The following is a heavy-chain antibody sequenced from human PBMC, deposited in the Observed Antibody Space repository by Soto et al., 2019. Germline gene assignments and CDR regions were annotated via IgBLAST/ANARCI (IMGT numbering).Heavy chain of an antibody. D-gene: IGHD6-13*01. V-gene: IGHV6-1*01. CDR3: ARDRDTGYSSSWGNYYYGMDV. J-gene: IGHJ6*02. CDR1: GDSVSSNSAA. CDR2: TYYRSKWYN. Sequence: SQTLSVTCAISGDSVSSNSAACNWIRQSPSRGLEWLGRTYYRSKWYNDYAVSVKSRITINPDTSKNQFSLQLNSVTPEDTAVYYCARDRDTGYSSSWGNYYYGMDVWGQGTTVTVSS.